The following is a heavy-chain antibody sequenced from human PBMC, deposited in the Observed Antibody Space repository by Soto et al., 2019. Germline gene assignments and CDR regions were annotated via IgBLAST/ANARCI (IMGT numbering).Heavy chain of an antibody. V-gene: IGHV4-31*03. Sequence: QVQLQESGPGLVKPLQTLSLTCSVSGGSISSGGYYWSWIRQDPGKGLEWIGYISYSGRTYYNPSLKGRVSIAVDTSKNQFSLNLTSVTAADTAVYYCARDSSGGFGRFDPWGQGTLVTVSS. CDR3: ARDSSGGFGRFDP. CDR1: GGSISSGGYY. D-gene: IGHD3-22*01. CDR2: ISYSGRT. J-gene: IGHJ5*02.